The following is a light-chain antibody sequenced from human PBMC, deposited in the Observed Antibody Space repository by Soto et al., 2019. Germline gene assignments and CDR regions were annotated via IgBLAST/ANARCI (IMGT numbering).Light chain of an antibody. V-gene: IGKV3-15*01. Sequence: EIVMTQSPATLSVSPGERATLSCRASQSVGGNLAWYQQKPRQASRLLIYAASTRATGIPARFSGSGSGTEFTLTISSLQSEDFAVYYCQQYNNWPLTFGGGTKVEI. CDR1: QSVGGN. CDR3: QQYNNWPLT. J-gene: IGKJ4*01. CDR2: AAS.